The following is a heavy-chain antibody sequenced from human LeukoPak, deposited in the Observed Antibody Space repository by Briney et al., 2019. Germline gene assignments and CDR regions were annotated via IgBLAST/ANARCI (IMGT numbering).Heavy chain of an antibody. D-gene: IGHD3-16*02. CDR1: GFTFSNYA. J-gene: IGHJ4*02. V-gene: IGHV3-23*01. CDR3: AKDWLAFGGVIAPDY. CDR2: ISDSGRT. Sequence: GGSLRLSCAASGFTFSNYALSWVRQAPGKGLEWVSGISDSGRTYYADSVKGRFTISRDNSKNTLYLQMNSLRAEDTAVYYCAKDWLAFGGVIAPDYWGQGTLVTVSS.